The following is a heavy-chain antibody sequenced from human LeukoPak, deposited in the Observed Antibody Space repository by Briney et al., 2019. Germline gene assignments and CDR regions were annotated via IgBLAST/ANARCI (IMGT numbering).Heavy chain of an antibody. Sequence: GGALGLSCAASGFTFGGYWMSWVRQAPGGGLEWVANIKPDGSIKYYVDSIKGRFTISIDNAKNSLYLQMNSLRAEETAVYYCASGFLQWLYWGQGTLVTVSS. V-gene: IGHV3-7*01. CDR3: ASGFLQWLY. D-gene: IGHD3-3*01. CDR2: IKPDGSIK. J-gene: IGHJ4*02. CDR1: GFTFGGYW.